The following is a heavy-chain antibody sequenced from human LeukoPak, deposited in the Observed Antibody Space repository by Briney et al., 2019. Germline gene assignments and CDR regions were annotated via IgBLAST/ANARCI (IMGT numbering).Heavy chain of an antibody. CDR1: GGSISSYY. J-gene: IGHJ6*03. Sequence: ETLSLTCTVSGGSISSYYWSWVRQAPGKGLEWVSAISGSGGSTYYADSVKGRFTISRDNSKNTLYLQMNSLRAEDTAVYYCAKEGYYYDSSGPGYYYYMDVGGKGTTVTISS. CDR2: ISGSGGST. CDR3: AKEGYYYDSSGPGYYYYMDV. V-gene: IGHV3-23*01. D-gene: IGHD3-22*01.